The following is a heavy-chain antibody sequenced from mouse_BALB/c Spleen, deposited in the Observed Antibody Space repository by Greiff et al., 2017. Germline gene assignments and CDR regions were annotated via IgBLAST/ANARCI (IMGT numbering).Heavy chain of an antibody. CDR2: IDPYNGGT. D-gene: IGHD2-4*01. CDR1: GYSFTGYN. V-gene: IGHV1S135*01. Sequence: VQLKQSGPELGKPGASVKISCKASGYSFTGYNMYWVKQSHRKSLEWIGYIDPYNGGTSYNQKSKGKATLTVDKSSSTAYMHLNSLTSEDSAIYYSARGDYLDYWGQGTTLTVSS. J-gene: IGHJ2*01. CDR3: ARGDYLDY.